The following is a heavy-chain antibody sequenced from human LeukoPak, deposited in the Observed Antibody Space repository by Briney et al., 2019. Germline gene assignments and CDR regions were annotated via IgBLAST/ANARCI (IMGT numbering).Heavy chain of an antibody. V-gene: IGHV4-31*03. Sequence: SETLSLTCTVSGGSISSGGYYWSWIRQHPGKGLEWIGYIYYSGSTYYNPSLKSRVTISVDTSKNQFSLKLSSVTDADTAVYYCARYSGSYNFDYWGQGTLVTVSS. CDR1: GGSISSGGYY. CDR3: ARYSGSYNFDY. J-gene: IGHJ4*02. CDR2: IYYSGST. D-gene: IGHD1-26*01.